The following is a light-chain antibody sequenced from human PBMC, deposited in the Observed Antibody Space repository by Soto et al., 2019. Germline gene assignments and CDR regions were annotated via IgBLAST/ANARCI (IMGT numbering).Light chain of an antibody. Sequence: QSALTQPRSVSGSPGQSGAISCTGTTSDVGGYDYVSWHQQHPGKAPELIIFDVSKRPSGVPDRFSGSKSGNTASLTISGLQAEDEADYFCCSYAGDFYVFGSGTRSPS. CDR3: CSYAGDFYV. J-gene: IGLJ1*01. CDR1: TSDVGGYDY. V-gene: IGLV2-11*01. CDR2: DVS.